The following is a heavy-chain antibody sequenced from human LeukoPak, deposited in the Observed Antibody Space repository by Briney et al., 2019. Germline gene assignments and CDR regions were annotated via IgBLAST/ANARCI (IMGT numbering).Heavy chain of an antibody. J-gene: IGHJ4*02. CDR3: ARAPYSSSFFDY. CDR1: GYSISSGYY. V-gene: IGHV4-38-2*01. CDR2: INHSGST. D-gene: IGHD6-13*01. Sequence: SETLSLTCAVSGYSISSGYYWGWIRQPPGKGLEWIGEINHSGSTNYNPSLKSRVTISVDTSKNQFSLKLSSVTAADTAVYYCARAPYSSSFFDYWGQGTLVTVSS.